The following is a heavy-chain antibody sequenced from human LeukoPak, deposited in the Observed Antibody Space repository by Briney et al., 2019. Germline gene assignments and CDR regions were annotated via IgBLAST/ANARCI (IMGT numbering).Heavy chain of an antibody. CDR1: GFTFSSYS. D-gene: IGHD1/OR15-1a*01. J-gene: IGHJ6*03. Sequence: PGGSLRLSCAASGFTFSSYSMNWVRQAPGKGLEWVSYITYNSGTIYYADSVKGRFTISRDNSKNTLYLQMNSLRAEDTAVYYCARGGNMDYYYYMDVWGKGTTVTISS. CDR3: ARGGNMDYYYYMDV. CDR2: ITYNSGTI. V-gene: IGHV3-48*01.